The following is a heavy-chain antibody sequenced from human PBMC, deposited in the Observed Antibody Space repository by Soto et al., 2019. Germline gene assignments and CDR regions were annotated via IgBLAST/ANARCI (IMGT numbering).Heavy chain of an antibody. V-gene: IGHV4-31*03. CDR1: GGSISSGGYY. D-gene: IGHD6-19*01. J-gene: IGHJ5*02. CDR2: IYYSGST. Sequence: SETLSLTCSFSGGSISSGGYYWSWIRQHPGKGLEWIGYIYYSGSTYYNPSLKSRVTISVDTSKNQLSLKLSSVTAADTAVYYCARGSGWYVWFDPWGQGTLVTVSS. CDR3: ARGSGWYVWFDP.